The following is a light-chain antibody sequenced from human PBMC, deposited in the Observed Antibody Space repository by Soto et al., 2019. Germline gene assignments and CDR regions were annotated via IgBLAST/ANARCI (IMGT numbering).Light chain of an antibody. CDR3: QKYNSAPRIFT. V-gene: IGKV1-27*01. CDR2: AAS. CDR1: QGISNY. J-gene: IGKJ3*01. Sequence: DIQMTQSPSSLSASVGDRVTITCRASQGISNYLAWYQQKPGKVPKLLIYAASTLQSGVASRFSGSGSGTDYALTISSLQPEDVATYYCQKYNSAPRIFTVGPGTKVYIK.